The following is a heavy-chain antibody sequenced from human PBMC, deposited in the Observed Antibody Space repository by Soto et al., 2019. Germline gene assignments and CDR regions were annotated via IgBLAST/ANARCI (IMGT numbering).Heavy chain of an antibody. D-gene: IGHD3-16*01. Sequence: GGSLRLSCAASGFTFSSYGMHWVRQAPGKGLEWVAVISYDGSNKYYADSVKGRFTISRDNSKNTLYLQMNSLRAEDTAVYYCAKDTIGRGPSLGYYYYGMDVWGQGTTVTVSS. CDR1: GFTFSSYG. CDR3: AKDTIGRGPSLGYYYYGMDV. V-gene: IGHV3-30*18. CDR2: ISYDGSNK. J-gene: IGHJ6*02.